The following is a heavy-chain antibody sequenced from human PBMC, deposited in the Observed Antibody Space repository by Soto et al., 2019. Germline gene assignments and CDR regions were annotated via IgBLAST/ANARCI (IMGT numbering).Heavy chain of an antibody. Sequence: SETLSLTCTVSSASFTTYYWSWIRQPAGKGLEWIGRIYSTGSTLYNPSLKSRITMSVDKYKNQFSLKLSSVTPADTAVSYCAGGPWADYFDYWGQGALVTVSS. D-gene: IGHD3-16*01. CDR2: IYSTGST. CDR1: SASFTTYY. CDR3: AGGPWADYFDY. V-gene: IGHV4-4*07. J-gene: IGHJ4*02.